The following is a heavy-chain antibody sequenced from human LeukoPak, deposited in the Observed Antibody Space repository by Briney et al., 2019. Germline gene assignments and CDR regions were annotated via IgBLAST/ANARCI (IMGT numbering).Heavy chain of an antibody. CDR3: ARGKSGYDFELFYYYYYYMDV. V-gene: IGHV4-61*01. D-gene: IGHD5-12*01. Sequence: SETLSLTCTVSHSSISYSISRGYYYWSWIRQPPGKGLEWIGYIYYSGSTNYNPSLKSRVTISVDTSKNQFSLKLSSVTAADTAVYYCARGKSGYDFELFYYYYYYMDVWGKGTTVTVSS. CDR2: IYYSGST. J-gene: IGHJ6*03. CDR1: HSSISYSISRGYYY.